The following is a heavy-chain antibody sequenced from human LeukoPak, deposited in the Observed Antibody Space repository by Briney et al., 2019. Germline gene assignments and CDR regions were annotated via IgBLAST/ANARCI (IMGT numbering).Heavy chain of an antibody. D-gene: IGHD3-3*01. CDR2: ISGSGGSN. CDR3: VNGGERDDVWRFDH. V-gene: IGHV3-23*01. CDR1: GFSFYDFA. Sequence: GESLRLSCVASGFSFYDFAMSWIRQSPAKGLEWVSSISGSGGSNMYADYVKRRSTISRANSKNTLFLQVNSLRGEDMGRYYCVNGGERDDVWRFDHWGQGTLAAVSS. J-gene: IGHJ5*02.